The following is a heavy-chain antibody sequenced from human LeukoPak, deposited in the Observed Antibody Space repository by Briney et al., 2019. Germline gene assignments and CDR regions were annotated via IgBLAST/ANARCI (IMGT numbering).Heavy chain of an antibody. CDR3: AISFTAAPIIAAAHNSFAL. D-gene: IGHD6-13*01. CDR2: MSAYNGNT. V-gene: IGHV1-18*01. J-gene: IGHJ5*02. CDR1: GYTFTSYG. Sequence: ASVKVSCKASGYTFTSYGISWVRQAPGQGLEWMGWMSAYNGNTNYAQKLQGRVTMTTDTSTSTACMELRSLTSDDTAVYYCAISFTAAPIIAAAHNSFALWVRGTLVIVSS.